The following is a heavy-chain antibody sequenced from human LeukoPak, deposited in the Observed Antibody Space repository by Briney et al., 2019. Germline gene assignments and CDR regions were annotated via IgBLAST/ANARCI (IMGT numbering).Heavy chain of an antibody. V-gene: IGHV4-30-4*08. Sequence: PSETLSLTCTVSGGSISSGGYYWSWIRQHPGKGLEWIGYIYYSRSTYYNPSLKSRVTISVDTSKNQFSLKLNSVTAADTAVYYCARGDYGEPGRLDYWGQGTLVTVSS. CDR2: IYYSRST. CDR3: ARGDYGEPGRLDY. CDR1: GGSISSGGYY. D-gene: IGHD4-17*01. J-gene: IGHJ4*02.